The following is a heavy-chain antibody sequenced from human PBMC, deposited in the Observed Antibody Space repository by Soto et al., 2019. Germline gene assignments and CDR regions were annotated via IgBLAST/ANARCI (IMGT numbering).Heavy chain of an antibody. CDR2: ISWNSGSI. V-gene: IGHV3-9*01. D-gene: IGHD2-2*02. J-gene: IGHJ6*02. CDR3: AKDMGCSSTRCYTGYYYYGMDX. Sequence: TGGSLRLSFAASGFTLDDYAMHWVRQAPGKGLEWVSCISWNSGSIVYAYSVKGRFTISRDKAKNSLYLQMNSLRAEDTALYYCAKDMGCSSTRCYTGYYYYGMDXWGQGTLVTVS. CDR1: GFTLDDYA.